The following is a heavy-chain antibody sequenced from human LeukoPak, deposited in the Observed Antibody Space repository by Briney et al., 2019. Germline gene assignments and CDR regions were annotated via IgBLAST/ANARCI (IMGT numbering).Heavy chain of an antibody. Sequence: SEALSLTCTVSGGSISSYYWSWIRQPPGKGLEWIGYIYYSGSTNYNPSLKSRVTISVDTSKNQFSLKLSSVTAADTAVYYCAREGGGYSYGYYYYYYMDVWGKGTTVTVSS. J-gene: IGHJ6*03. V-gene: IGHV4-59*01. CDR3: AREGGGYSYGYYYYYYMDV. CDR2: IYYSGST. D-gene: IGHD5-18*01. CDR1: GGSISSYY.